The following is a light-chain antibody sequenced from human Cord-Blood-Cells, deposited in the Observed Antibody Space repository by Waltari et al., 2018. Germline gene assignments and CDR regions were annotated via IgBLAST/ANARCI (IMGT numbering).Light chain of an antibody. CDR1: SSDVGGYNY. J-gene: IGLJ1*01. CDR3: SSYTSCSILYV. V-gene: IGLV2-14*01. CDR2: DVS. Sequence: QSALTQPASVSGSPGQSITISCTGTSSDVGGYNYVSWYQQHPGKAPKLMIYDVSNRTAGVSNRFSGSKSGNTASLTISGLQAEDEADYYCSSYTSCSILYVCGTGCKVTFL.